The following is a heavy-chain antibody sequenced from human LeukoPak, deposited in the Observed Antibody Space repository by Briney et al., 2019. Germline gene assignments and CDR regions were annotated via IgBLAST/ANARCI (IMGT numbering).Heavy chain of an antibody. J-gene: IGHJ6*03. V-gene: IGHV4-61*01. CDR1: GDSISRSSDY. CDR3: ARDGYYGSGSYPGYYYYYMDV. D-gene: IGHD3-10*01. CDR2: IYYSGST. Sequence: SETLSLTCTVSGDSISRSSDYWGWIRQPPGKGLEWIGYIYYSGSTNYNPSLKSRVTISVDTSKNQFSLKLSSVTAADTAVYYCARDGYYGSGSYPGYYYYYMDVWGKGTTVTISS.